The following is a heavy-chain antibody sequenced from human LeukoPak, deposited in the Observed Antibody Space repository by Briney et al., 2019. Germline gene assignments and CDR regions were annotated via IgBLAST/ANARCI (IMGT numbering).Heavy chain of an antibody. D-gene: IGHD2-2*01. Sequence: ASVKVSCKASGYTFTSYAMNWVRQAPGQGLEWMGWINTNTGNPTYAQGFTGRFVFSLDTSVSTAYLQISSLKAEDTAVYYCARDRTYCSSTSCYEDASEYNWFDPWGQGTLVTVSS. CDR1: GYTFTSYA. V-gene: IGHV7-4-1*02. J-gene: IGHJ5*02. CDR2: INTNTGNP. CDR3: ARDRTYCSSTSCYEDASEYNWFDP.